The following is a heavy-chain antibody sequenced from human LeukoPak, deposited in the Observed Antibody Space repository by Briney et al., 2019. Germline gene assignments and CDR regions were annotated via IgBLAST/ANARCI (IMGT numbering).Heavy chain of an antibody. J-gene: IGHJ6*02. CDR2: TNAGNGNT. V-gene: IGHV1-3*01. CDR1: GYTFTSYA. Sequence: GASVKVSCKASGYTFTSYAMHWVRQAPGQRLEWMGWTNAGNGNTKYSQKFQGRVAITRDTSASTAYMELSSLRSEDTAVYYCARSTPSLLAYYYYGMDVWGQGTTVTVSS. CDR3: ARSTPSLLAYYYYGMDV.